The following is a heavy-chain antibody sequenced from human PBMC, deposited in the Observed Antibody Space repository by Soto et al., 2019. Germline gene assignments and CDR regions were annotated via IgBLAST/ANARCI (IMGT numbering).Heavy chain of an antibody. D-gene: IGHD4-17*01. V-gene: IGHV1-2*04. J-gene: IGHJ4*02. CDR2: INPNSGGT. CDR1: GYTFTGYY. CDR3: AREFGYGDYYVKPFDY. Sequence: QVQLVQSGAEVKKPGASVKVSCKASGYTFTGYYMHWVRQAPGQGLEWMGWINPNSGGTNYAQKFQGWVTMTRDTSISTAYMELSRLRSDDTAVYYCAREFGYGDYYVKPFDYWGQGTLVTVSS.